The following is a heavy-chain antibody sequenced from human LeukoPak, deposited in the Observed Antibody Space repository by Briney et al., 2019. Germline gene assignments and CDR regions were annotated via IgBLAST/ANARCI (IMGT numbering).Heavy chain of an antibody. D-gene: IGHD6-6*01. Sequence: KPPETLSLTCTVSVGSISSHYGSCIRQPPGEGLGWFVYMYYRQSTNYTPTLKSPATITVDTSKYQCSLKLSAATAADTAMYYCARGGYSSSSQWFNCGHGTLCTVSS. CDR2: MYYRQST. V-gene: IGHV4-59*11. CDR1: VGSISSHY. CDR3: ARGGYSSSSQWFN. J-gene: IGHJ4*01.